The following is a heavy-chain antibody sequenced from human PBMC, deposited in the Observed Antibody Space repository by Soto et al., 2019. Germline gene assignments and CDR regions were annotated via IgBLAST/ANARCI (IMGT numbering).Heavy chain of an antibody. J-gene: IGHJ6*02. D-gene: IGHD3-10*01. CDR2: FIPIFGTA. CDR1: GGTFSSYA. CDR3: ELFSRDYYYYGMDV. Sequence: QVQLVQSGAEVKKPGSSVKVSCKASGGTFSSYAISWVRQAPGKGLEWLGGFIPIFGTANYAQKFQGRVTITADESTSTAYMELSSLRSEDTAVYYCELFSRDYYYYGMDVWGQGTTVTVSS. V-gene: IGHV1-69*01.